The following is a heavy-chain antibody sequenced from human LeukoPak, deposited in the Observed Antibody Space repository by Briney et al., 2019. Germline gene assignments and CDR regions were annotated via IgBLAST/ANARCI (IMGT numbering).Heavy chain of an antibody. V-gene: IGHV3-30*02. CDR1: GFTFSSYA. CDR2: IRYDGSNK. D-gene: IGHD5-12*01. Sequence: HPGGSLRLSCAASGFTFSSYAMHWVRQAPGKGLEWVAFIRYDGSNKYYADSVKGRFTVSRDNSKNTLYLQMKSLRAEDTAVYYCAKGGGYEAQYYYYYLDVWGKGTTVTISS. CDR3: AKGGGYEAQYYYYYLDV. J-gene: IGHJ6*03.